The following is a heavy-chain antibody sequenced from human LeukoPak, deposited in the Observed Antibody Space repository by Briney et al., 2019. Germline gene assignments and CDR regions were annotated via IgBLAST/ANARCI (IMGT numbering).Heavy chain of an antibody. CDR2: MNPNSGNT. V-gene: IGHV1-8*01. CDR1: GYTFTSYD. Sequence: ASVKVSCKASGYTFTSYDINWVRQATGQGLEWMGWMNPNSGNTGYAQKFQGRVTMTRNTSISTAYMELSSLRSEDTAVYYCACSHCSSTSCQYLGDYYGMDVWGQGTTVTVSS. CDR3: ACSHCSSTSCQYLGDYYGMDV. D-gene: IGHD2-2*01. J-gene: IGHJ6*02.